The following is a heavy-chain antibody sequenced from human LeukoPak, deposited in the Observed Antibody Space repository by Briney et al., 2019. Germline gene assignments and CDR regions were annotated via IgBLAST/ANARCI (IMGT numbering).Heavy chain of an antibody. CDR2: IYSGGIT. D-gene: IGHD5-24*01. CDR1: GFTVSSNY. V-gene: IGHV3-53*01. J-gene: IGHJ4*02. Sequence: PGGSLRLSCAASGFTVSSNYMSWVRQAPGKGLEWVSIIYSGGITYYADTVKGRSSISRDNSKNTLYLQMNSLRAEDTAVYYCASYGDGYKYYFDYWGQGTLVIVSS. CDR3: ASYGDGYKYYFDY.